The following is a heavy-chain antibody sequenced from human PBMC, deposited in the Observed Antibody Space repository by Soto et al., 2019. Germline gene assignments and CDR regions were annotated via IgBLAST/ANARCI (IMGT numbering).Heavy chain of an antibody. CDR2: ISSDGSNK. CDR1: GFTFSSYA. V-gene: IGHV3-30-3*01. D-gene: IGHD6-6*01. Sequence: GGSLRLSCAASGFTFSSYAMHWVRQAPGKGLEWVAVISSDGSNKYYADSVKGRFTISRDNSKNTLYLQMNSLRAEDTDVYSCARVLSWEKGQLGDSAFDFWGQGTMVTVSS. CDR3: ARVLSWEKGQLGDSAFDF. J-gene: IGHJ3*01.